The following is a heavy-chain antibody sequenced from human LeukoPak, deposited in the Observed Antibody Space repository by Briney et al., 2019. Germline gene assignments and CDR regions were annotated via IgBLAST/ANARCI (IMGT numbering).Heavy chain of an antibody. CDR1: GGTFSSYA. J-gene: IGHJ4*02. D-gene: IGHD3-22*01. Sequence: GASVKVSCKASGGTFSSYAISWVRQAPGQGLEWMGGIIPIFGTANYAQKFQGRVTITTDESTSTAYMELSSLRSEDTAVYYCARGPYYYDSSGYRTYYFDCWGQGTLVTVSS. CDR3: ARGPYYYDSSGYRTYYFDC. V-gene: IGHV1-69*05. CDR2: IIPIFGTA.